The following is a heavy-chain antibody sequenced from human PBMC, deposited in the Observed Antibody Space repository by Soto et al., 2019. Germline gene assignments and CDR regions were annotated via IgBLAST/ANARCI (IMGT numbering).Heavy chain of an antibody. Sequence: SETLSLTCTVSGASISGFCWSWIRKSAGKGLEWIGRIYATGTTDYNPSLKSRVMMSVDTSKKQFSLKLRSVTAADTAVYYCVRDGTKTLRDWLDPWGQGISVTVSS. CDR3: VRDGTKTLRDWLDP. J-gene: IGHJ5*02. CDR2: IYATGTT. V-gene: IGHV4-4*07. CDR1: GASISGFC. D-gene: IGHD1-1*01.